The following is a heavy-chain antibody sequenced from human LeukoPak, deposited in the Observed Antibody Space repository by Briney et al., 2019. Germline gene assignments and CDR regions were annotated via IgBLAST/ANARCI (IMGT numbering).Heavy chain of an antibody. V-gene: IGHV4-30-2*01. Sequence: SQTLSLTCTVSGGSISSGGYYWSWIRQPPGKGLEWIGEINHSGSTNYNPSLKSRVTISVDTSKNQFSLKLSSVTAADTAVYYCAKADVQLVNNWFDPWGQGTLVTVSS. D-gene: IGHD6-13*01. CDR1: GGSISSGGYY. CDR2: INHSGST. CDR3: AKADVQLVNNWFDP. J-gene: IGHJ5*02.